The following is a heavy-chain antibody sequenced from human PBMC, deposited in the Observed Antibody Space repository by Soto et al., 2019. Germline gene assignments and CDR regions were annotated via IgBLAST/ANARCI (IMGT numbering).Heavy chain of an antibody. CDR3: ARGPPHIVVVPAAIGIFDY. Sequence: QVQLVQSGAEVKKPGASVKVSCKASGYTFTSYYMHWVRQAPGQGLEWMGIINPSGGSTSYAQKFQGRVTMTRDTSTSTVYMELSSLRSEDTAVYYCARGPPHIVVVPAAIGIFDYWGQGTLVTVSS. D-gene: IGHD2-2*01. V-gene: IGHV1-46*01. CDR2: INPSGGST. J-gene: IGHJ4*02. CDR1: GYTFTSYY.